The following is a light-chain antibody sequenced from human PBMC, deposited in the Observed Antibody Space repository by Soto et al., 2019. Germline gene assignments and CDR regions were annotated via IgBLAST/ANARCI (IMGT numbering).Light chain of an antibody. CDR2: DAS. J-gene: IGKJ5*01. CDR3: QQRSNWPGIT. Sequence: EIVLTQSPATLSFSPCEIATLSCSSSQSVSSYLVWYQQKPGQAPRLLIYDASNRATGIPARFSGSGSGTDFTLTISSLEPEDFAVYYCQQRSNWPGITFGQGTRLEIK. V-gene: IGKV3-11*01. CDR1: QSVSSY.